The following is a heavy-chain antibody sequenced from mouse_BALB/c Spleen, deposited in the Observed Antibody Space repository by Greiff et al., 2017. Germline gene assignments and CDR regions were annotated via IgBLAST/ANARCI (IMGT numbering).Heavy chain of an antibody. CDR2: ILPGSGST. CDR3: ASRGSSYSAMDY. J-gene: IGHJ4*01. Sequence: VQLQQSGAELMKPGASVKISCKATGYTFSSYWIEWVKQRPGHGLEWIGEILPGSGSTNYNEKFKGKATFTADTSSNTAYMQLSSLTSEDSAVYYCASRGSSYSAMDYWGQGTSVTVSS. D-gene: IGHD1-1*01. CDR1: GYTFSSYW. V-gene: IGHV1-9*01.